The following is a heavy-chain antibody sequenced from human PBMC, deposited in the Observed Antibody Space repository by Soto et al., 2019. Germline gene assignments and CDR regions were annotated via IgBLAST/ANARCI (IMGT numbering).Heavy chain of an antibody. V-gene: IGHV1-2*04. D-gene: IGHD2-2*01. CDR3: AREVGERLVPAASAAFDI. CDR2: INPNSGGT. CDR1: GYTFTGYY. J-gene: IGHJ3*02. Sequence: GASVKVSCKASGYTFTGYYMHWVRQAPGQGLEWMGWINPNSGGTNFPQKFQGWVTMTRDTSISTAYMELSRLTSDDTAVYYCAREVGERLVPAASAAFDIWGQGTMVTVSS.